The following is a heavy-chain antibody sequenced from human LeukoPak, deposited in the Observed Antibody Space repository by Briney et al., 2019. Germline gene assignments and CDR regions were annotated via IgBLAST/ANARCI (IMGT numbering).Heavy chain of an antibody. V-gene: IGHV4-4*07. J-gene: IGHJ5*02. CDR1: GGSISSYY. CDR3: ARVMSALTGYFFDP. CDR2: IYTSGST. D-gene: IGHD3-9*01. Sequence: SETLSLTCTVSGGSISSYYWSWIRQPARKGLEWIGRIYTSGSTNYNPSLKSRVTMSVDTSKNQFSLKLSSVTAADTAVYYCARVMSALTGYFFDPWGQGTLVTVSS.